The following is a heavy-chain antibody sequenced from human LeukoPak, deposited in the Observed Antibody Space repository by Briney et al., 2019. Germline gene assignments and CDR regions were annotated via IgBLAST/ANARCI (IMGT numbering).Heavy chain of an antibody. V-gene: IGHV4-34*01. CDR2: INHSGST. CDR3: ARGRKASIHYYGMDV. J-gene: IGHJ6*02. Sequence: SETLSFTCAVYGGSFSGYYWSWIRQPPGKGLEWIGEINHSGSTNYNPSLKSRVTISVDTSKNQFSLKLSSVTAADTAVYYCARGRKASIHYYGMDVWGQGTTVTVSS. D-gene: IGHD2/OR15-2a*01. CDR1: GGSFSGYY.